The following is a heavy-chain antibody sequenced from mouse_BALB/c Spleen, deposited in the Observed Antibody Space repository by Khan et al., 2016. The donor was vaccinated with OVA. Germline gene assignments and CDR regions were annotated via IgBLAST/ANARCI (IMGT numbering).Heavy chain of an antibody. CDR2: IYYSGGI. J-gene: IGHJ4*01. CDR1: GYSITSGYS. D-gene: IGHD2-1*01. Sequence: EVQLQESGPDLVKPSQSLSLTCTVTGYSITSGYSWHWIRRFPGNKLEWMGYIYYSGGINYNPSLKSRISITRDTSKNQFFLQLNSVTTEDTATYYCARDGNYMDYWGQGTSVTVSS. V-gene: IGHV3-1*02. CDR3: ARDGNYMDY.